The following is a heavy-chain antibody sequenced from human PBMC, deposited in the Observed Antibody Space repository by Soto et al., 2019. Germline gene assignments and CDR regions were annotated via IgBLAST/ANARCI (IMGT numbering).Heavy chain of an antibody. J-gene: IGHJ4*02. CDR2: IYYSAST. Sequence: SENLSLTCTVSGGSISRYYWSWIRQTPWKGLEWIGYIYYSASTKYNPSLKSRVTISVDTAKNQFSLNLTSVTAADTAVYSCARAGWLQSNLDYWGQGTLVTVSS. V-gene: IGHV4-59*01. CDR1: GGSISRYY. D-gene: IGHD5-12*01. CDR3: ARAGWLQSNLDY.